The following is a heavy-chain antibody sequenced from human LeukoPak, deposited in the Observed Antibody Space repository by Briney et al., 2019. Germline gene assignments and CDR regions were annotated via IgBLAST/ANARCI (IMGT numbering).Heavy chain of an antibody. CDR1: GGSISSYY. CDR3: TRGSGWYLY. J-gene: IGHJ4*02. Sequence: SETLSLTCTVSGGSISSYYWSWIRQPPGKGLEWIGYIYYSGFTNYNPSLKSRVTISVDTSKNQFSLKLSSVTAADTAVYYCTRGSGWYLYWGQGTLVTVSS. V-gene: IGHV4-59*01. CDR2: IYYSGFT. D-gene: IGHD6-19*01.